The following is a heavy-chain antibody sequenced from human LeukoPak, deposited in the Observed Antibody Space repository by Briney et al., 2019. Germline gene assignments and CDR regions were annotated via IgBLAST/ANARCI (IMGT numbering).Heavy chain of an antibody. V-gene: IGHV3-21*01. Sequence: GGSLRLSCAVSGFTFSSYSMNWVRQSPGKGLEWVSSISDSSGYIYYADSVKGRFTISRDNAKSSLYLQMNSLRAEDTAVYFCARGVTAAGNDYWGQGTLVTVSS. J-gene: IGHJ4*02. D-gene: IGHD6-13*01. CDR1: GFTFSSYS. CDR2: ISDSSGYI. CDR3: ARGVTAAGNDY.